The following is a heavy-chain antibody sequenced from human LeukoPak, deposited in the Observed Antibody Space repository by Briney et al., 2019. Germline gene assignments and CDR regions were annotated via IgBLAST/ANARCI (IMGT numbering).Heavy chain of an antibody. CDR1: GGSISSGSYY. V-gene: IGHV4-61*02. D-gene: IGHD5-12*01. J-gene: IGHJ4*02. CDR3: ARDPRGGYDLDY. Sequence: SQTLSLTCTVSGGSISSGSYYWSWIRQPAGKGLEWIGRIYTSGSTNYNPSLKSRVTISVDTSKNQFSLKLSSVTAADTAVYYCARDPRGGYDLDYWGQGTLVTVSS. CDR2: IYTSGST.